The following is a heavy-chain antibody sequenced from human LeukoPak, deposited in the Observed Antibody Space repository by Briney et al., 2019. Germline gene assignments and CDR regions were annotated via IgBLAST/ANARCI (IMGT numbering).Heavy chain of an antibody. Sequence: PSETLSLTCTVSGGSISSSNYYWGWIRQPPGKGLEWIGSIYYSGSPYYNPSLKSRVTISVDTSKNRFSLNLSSVTAADTAVYYCARRAYFFPGAFDIWGQGTMVTVS. CDR3: ARRAYFFPGAFDI. CDR1: GGSISSSNYY. V-gene: IGHV4-39*01. J-gene: IGHJ3*02. CDR2: IYYSGSP. D-gene: IGHD2/OR15-2a*01.